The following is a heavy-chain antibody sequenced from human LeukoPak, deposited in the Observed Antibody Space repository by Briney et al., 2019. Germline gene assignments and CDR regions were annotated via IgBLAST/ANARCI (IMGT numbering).Heavy chain of an antibody. Sequence: SETLSLTCTASGGSISSYYWSWIRQPPGKGLEWIGYIFYIGSTNYNPSLKSRITISVDTSKNQFSLRLSSVTAADTAVYYCAREDYGIDHWGQGILVTVSS. J-gene: IGHJ5*02. V-gene: IGHV4-59*01. CDR3: AREDYGIDH. CDR1: GGSISSYY. D-gene: IGHD4-17*01. CDR2: IFYIGST.